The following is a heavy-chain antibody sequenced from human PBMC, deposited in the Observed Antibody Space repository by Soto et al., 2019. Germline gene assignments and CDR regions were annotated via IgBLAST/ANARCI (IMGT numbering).Heavy chain of an antibody. Sequence: QLVESGGGVVQPERSLKLSCTASNFVFSVYALHWVRHAPGKGLEWVALISYDGGNKYYADSVKGRFTISRDNSKNTLYLQMNSLRREDTAVYYCARDKDQYDFWGGTLDSWGQGTLVTVSS. CDR1: NFVFSVYA. V-gene: IGHV3-30-3*01. CDR2: ISYDGGNK. CDR3: ARDKDQYDFWGGTLDS. J-gene: IGHJ4*02. D-gene: IGHD3-3*01.